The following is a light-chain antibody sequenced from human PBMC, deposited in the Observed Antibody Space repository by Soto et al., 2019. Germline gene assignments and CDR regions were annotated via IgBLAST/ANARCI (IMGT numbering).Light chain of an antibody. CDR1: QSVRNNY. Sequence: EIVLTQSPGTLSLSPGEGATLSCRASQSVRNNYLAWYQQKPGQGPRLLIYGAYSRANGIPDRFSGSGSGTEFTLTISSLQPDDFATYYCQQYNSYSPRTFGQGTKVDI. CDR2: GAY. CDR3: QQYNSYSPRT. J-gene: IGKJ1*01. V-gene: IGKV3-20*01.